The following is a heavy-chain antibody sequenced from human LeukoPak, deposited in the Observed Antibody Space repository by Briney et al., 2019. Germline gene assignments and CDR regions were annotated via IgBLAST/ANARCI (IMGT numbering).Heavy chain of an antibody. CDR1: GGSFSGYY. CDR3: ARKGATVTLGYYYYYGMDV. D-gene: IGHD5-18*01. Sequence: PSETPSLTCAVYGGSFSGYYWSWIRQPPGKGLEWIGEINHSGSTNYNPSLKSRVTISVDTSKNQFSLKLSSVTAADTAVYYCARKGATVTLGYYYYYGMDVWGQGTTVTVSS. J-gene: IGHJ6*02. CDR2: INHSGST. V-gene: IGHV4-34*01.